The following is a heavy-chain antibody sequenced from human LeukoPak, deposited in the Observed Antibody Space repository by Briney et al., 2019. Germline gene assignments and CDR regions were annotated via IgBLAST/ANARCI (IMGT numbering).Heavy chain of an antibody. CDR2: IYTSGST. Sequence: KPSETLSLTCTVSGGSISSGSYYWSWIRQPAGKGLEWIGRIYTSGSTNYNPSLKSRVTISVDTSKNQFSLKLSSVTAADTAVYYCARRGGYPGESYYFDYWGQGTLVTVSS. V-gene: IGHV4-61*02. CDR1: GGSISSGSYY. CDR3: ARRGGYPGESYYFDY. J-gene: IGHJ4*02. D-gene: IGHD3-16*01.